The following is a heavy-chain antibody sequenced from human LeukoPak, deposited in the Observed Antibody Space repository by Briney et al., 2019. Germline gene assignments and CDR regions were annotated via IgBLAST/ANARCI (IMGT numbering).Heavy chain of an antibody. CDR1: GYTFTSYG. Sequence: ASVKVSCKASGYTFTSYGISWVRPAPGQGLEWMGWISAYNGNTNYAQKLQGRVTMATDTSTSTAYMELRSLRSDDTAVYYCARDHCSSISCYGRWFDPWGQGTLVTVSS. CDR2: ISAYNGNT. CDR3: ARDHCSSISCYGRWFDP. V-gene: IGHV1-18*04. J-gene: IGHJ5*02. D-gene: IGHD2-2*01.